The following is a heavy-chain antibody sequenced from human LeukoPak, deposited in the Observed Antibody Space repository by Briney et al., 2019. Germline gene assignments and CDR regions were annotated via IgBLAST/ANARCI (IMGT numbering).Heavy chain of an antibody. V-gene: IGHV3-21*01. CDR2: ISNSSSYI. J-gene: IGHJ5*02. CDR1: GFTFSNAW. Sequence: PGGSLRLSCAASGFTFSNAWMNWVRQAPGKGLEWVSSISNSSSYIYYADSVKGRFTISRDNAKNSLYLQMYSLRAEDTAVYYCARGNSLRFLEWLNSGEWFDPWGQGTLVTVSS. CDR3: ARGNSLRFLEWLNSGEWFDP. D-gene: IGHD3-3*01.